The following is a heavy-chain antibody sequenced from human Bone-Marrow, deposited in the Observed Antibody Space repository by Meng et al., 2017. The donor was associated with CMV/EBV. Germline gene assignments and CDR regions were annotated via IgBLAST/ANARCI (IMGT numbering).Heavy chain of an antibody. D-gene: IGHD3-10*02. J-gene: IGHJ4*02. CDR2: IYSGGST. CDR3: ARDLGNGRITMSY. V-gene: IGHV3-66*02. CDR1: GFTFSSYA. Sequence: GESLKISCAASGFTFSSYAMHWVRQAPGKGLEWVSVIYSGGSTYYADSVKGRFTISRDNSKNTLYLQMNSLRAEDTAVYYCARDLGNGRITMSYWGQGTLVTVSS.